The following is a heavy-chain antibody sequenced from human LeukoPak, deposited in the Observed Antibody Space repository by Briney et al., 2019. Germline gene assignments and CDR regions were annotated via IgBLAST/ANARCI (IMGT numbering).Heavy chain of an antibody. D-gene: IGHD1-1*01. Sequence: ASVKVSCKASGYSFISYYIHWVRQAPGQGLEWMGIINPNGGSTNYAQNFQGRVTMTRDTSTSTVYLDLSSLTSEDTAVYYCARAYNWNDKFDYWGQGTLVTVS. J-gene: IGHJ4*02. V-gene: IGHV1-46*01. CDR1: GYSFISYY. CDR2: INPNGGST. CDR3: ARAYNWNDKFDY.